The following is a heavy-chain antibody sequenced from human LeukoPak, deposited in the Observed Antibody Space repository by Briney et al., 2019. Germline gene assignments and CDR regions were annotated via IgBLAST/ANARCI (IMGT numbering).Heavy chain of an antibody. D-gene: IGHD2-2*03. V-gene: IGHV4-34*01. CDR2: INHSGST. Sequence: PSETLSLTCAVYGGSFSGYYWSWIRQPPGKGLEWIGEINHSGSTNYNPSLKSRVTISVDTSKNQFSLKLSSVTAADTAVYYCARGYGYCSSTSCGGGRYYYYGMGVWGQGTTVTVSS. CDR1: GGSFSGYY. J-gene: IGHJ6*02. CDR3: ARGYGYCSSTSCGGGRYYYYGMGV.